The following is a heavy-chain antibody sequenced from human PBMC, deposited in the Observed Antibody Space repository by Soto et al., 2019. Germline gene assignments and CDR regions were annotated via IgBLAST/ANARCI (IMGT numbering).Heavy chain of an antibody. D-gene: IGHD2-2*01. J-gene: IGHJ5*02. Sequence: SAVKVGCTASGCTVSSYAISSVRQAPGQGLEWMGGIIPIFGTANYAQKFKGRVTITADESPSTAYMELSSLRSEDTAVYYCARGGKVVPAATPLYNWFDPWGQGNLVTV. CDR1: GCTVSSYA. CDR3: ARGGKVVPAATPLYNWFDP. CDR2: IIPIFGTA. V-gene: IGHV1-69*13.